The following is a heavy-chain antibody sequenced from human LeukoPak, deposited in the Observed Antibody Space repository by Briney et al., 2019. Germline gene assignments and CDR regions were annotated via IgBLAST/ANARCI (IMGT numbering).Heavy chain of an antibody. V-gene: IGHV3-23*01. Sequence: GGSLRLSCAASGFTFSNYAMTWVRQAPGKGLEWVSAISGSGVNTYYADSVKGRFTISRDNSRNTLALQMNSLRAEDTAVYYCAGSPTVDAAFDIWGQGTMVTVSS. CDR2: ISGSGVNT. CDR3: AGSPTVDAAFDI. D-gene: IGHD4-23*01. J-gene: IGHJ3*02. CDR1: GFTFSNYA.